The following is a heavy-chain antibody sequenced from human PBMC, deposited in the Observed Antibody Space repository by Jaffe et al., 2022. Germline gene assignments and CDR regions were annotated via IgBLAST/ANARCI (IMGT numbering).Heavy chain of an antibody. Sequence: QVQLVQSGSELRKPGASVKVSCKASGYTFTTYALSWVRQAPGQGLEWMGWINTNTGKPTYAQDFTGRFVFSLDTSVNTAYLQINSLKAVDTAVYFCARVVQYCRTSNCSHFYFHYMDVWGTGTTITVS. CDR3: ARVVQYCRTSNCSHFYFHYMDV. CDR1: GYTFTTYA. V-gene: IGHV7-4-1*02. D-gene: IGHD2-2*01. J-gene: IGHJ6*03. CDR2: INTNTGKP.